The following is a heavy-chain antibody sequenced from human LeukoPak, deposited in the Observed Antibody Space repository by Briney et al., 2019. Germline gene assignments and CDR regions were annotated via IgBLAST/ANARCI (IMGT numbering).Heavy chain of an antibody. V-gene: IGHV3-21*01. CDR2: ISSSSSYI. CDR3: ARERSSWHTYGMDV. J-gene: IGHJ6*02. Sequence: KPGGSLRLSCAASGFTFSSYSMNWVRQAPGKGLEWVSSISSSSSYIYYADSVKGRFTISRDNAKNSLYLQMNSLRAEDTAVYYCARERSSWHTYGMDVWGQGTTVTASS. CDR1: GFTFSSYS. D-gene: IGHD6-13*01.